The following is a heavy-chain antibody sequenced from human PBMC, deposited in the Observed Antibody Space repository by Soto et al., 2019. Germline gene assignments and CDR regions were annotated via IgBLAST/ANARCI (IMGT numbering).Heavy chain of an antibody. D-gene: IGHD3-22*01. Sequence: QVQLVQSGAEVKKPGASVKVSCKASGYTFTGYGIGWVRQAPGQGLEWMGWISGYNGDTNYAQNLQGRVTMTTDTSTSTAYMELRSLRSDDTAVYYCARGGYYYDSSGYYSDYWGQGTRVTVSS. V-gene: IGHV1-18*01. CDR3: ARGGYYYDSSGYYSDY. CDR1: GYTFTGYG. J-gene: IGHJ4*02. CDR2: ISGYNGDT.